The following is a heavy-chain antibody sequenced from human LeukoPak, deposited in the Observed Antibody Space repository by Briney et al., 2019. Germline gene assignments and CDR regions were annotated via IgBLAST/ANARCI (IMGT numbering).Heavy chain of an antibody. CDR3: AQEVTTQYYDYYMDV. Sequence: ASVKLCLSASGCTFSSYAICWVRETPGQGLGWVGGMNRIFGTANYTQKLQDRVSMTAVEATSTAYMELSSLRSEDTAVNYCAQEVTTQYYDYYMDVWGKGTTVTVSS. D-gene: IGHD4-17*01. CDR1: GCTFSSYA. V-gene: IGHV1-69*13. J-gene: IGHJ6*03. CDR2: MNRIFGTA.